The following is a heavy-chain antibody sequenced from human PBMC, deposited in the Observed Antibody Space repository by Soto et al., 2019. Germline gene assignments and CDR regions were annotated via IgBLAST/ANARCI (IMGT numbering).Heavy chain of an antibody. CDR2: IYPGGSDT. Sequence: LKISCKGFGYTFTNYWIGWVRQMPGKGPEWMGIIYPGGSDTKYNPSFQGQVTISADKSITTTYLQWSSLKASDTAIYYCAASIFYYGMDVWGQGTTVTVSS. CDR3: AASIFYYGMDV. J-gene: IGHJ6*02. CDR1: GYTFTNYW. V-gene: IGHV5-51*01.